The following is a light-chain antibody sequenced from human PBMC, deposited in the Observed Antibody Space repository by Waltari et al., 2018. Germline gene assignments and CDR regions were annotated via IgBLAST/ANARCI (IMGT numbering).Light chain of an antibody. CDR1: ENIANY. J-gene: IGKJ2*01. Sequence: DIQMTQAPSSLSASIGDSVIIPCRASENIANYVSWYRQKPGTAPELLIYRISRLQSGVPSRFSGGGSGTDFTLTISRLQPEDFATYICQQSYSRPPTFGQGTKVEIK. CDR2: RIS. CDR3: QQSYSRPPT. V-gene: IGKV1-39*01.